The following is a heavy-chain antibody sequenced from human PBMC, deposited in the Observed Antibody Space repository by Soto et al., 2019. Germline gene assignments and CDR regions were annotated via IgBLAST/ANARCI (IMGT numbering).Heavy chain of an antibody. CDR3: ARGPQLWLAPSDY. Sequence: QMQLVQSGAEMRKPGASVKVSCKTSGFTFTGYYIHWVRQAPGQGLEWMGWINPDTGDTKYAQRFQGRVALTSDTSINTAYMDLSRLRPDDTAVFYCARGPQLWLAPSDYWGQGTLVTVSS. D-gene: IGHD5-18*01. CDR1: GFTFTGYY. J-gene: IGHJ4*02. CDR2: INPDTGDT. V-gene: IGHV1-2*02.